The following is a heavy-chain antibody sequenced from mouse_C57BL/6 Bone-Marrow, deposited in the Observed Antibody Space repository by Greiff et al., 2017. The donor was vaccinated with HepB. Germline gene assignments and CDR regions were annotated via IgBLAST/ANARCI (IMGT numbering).Heavy chain of an antibody. J-gene: IGHJ1*03. CDR1: GYTFTSYW. CDR3: AREGDASGYYYGSSYGYFDV. D-gene: IGHD1-1*01. V-gene: IGHV1-64*01. Sequence: VQLQESGAELVKPGASVKLSCKASGYTFTSYWMHWVKQRPGQGLEWIGMIHPNSGSTNYNEKFKSKATLTVDKSSSTAYMQLSSLTSEDSAVYDCAREGDASGYYYGSSYGYFDVWGTGTTVTVSS. CDR2: IHPNSGST.